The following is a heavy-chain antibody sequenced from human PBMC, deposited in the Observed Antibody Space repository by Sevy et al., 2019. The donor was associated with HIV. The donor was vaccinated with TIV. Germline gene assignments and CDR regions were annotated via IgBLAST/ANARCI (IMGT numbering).Heavy chain of an antibody. CDR3: TITKDYYDNSGYPFDY. V-gene: IGHV1-24*01. CDR2: FDPEDGET. D-gene: IGHD3-22*01. CDR1: GFTLSEVS. J-gene: IGHJ4*02. Sequence: ASVKVSCKVSGFTLSEVSMHWVRQAPGKGLEWMVTFDPEDGETIYAQKFQGRVSMTEDTSTDTAYMELSSLRSEDTAVFYCTITKDYYDNSGYPFDYWGQGTLVTVSS.